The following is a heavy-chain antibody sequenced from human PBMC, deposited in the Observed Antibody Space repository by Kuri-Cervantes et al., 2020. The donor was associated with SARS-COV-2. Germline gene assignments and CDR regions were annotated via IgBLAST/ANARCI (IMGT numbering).Heavy chain of an antibody. Sequence: GESLKISCAASGFSFSTYWMNWVRQAPGKGLEWVANIKQDDTEYYYVDYVRGRFTISRNNAKNSMYLQMNILRTEDTDIYYCVRGTEDYSGARSFFDSWVQGTPVTVSS. CDR2: IKQDDTEY. V-gene: IGHV3-7*03. J-gene: IGHJ4*02. CDR1: GFSFSTYW. CDR3: VRGTEDYSGARSFFDS. D-gene: IGHD4-11*01.